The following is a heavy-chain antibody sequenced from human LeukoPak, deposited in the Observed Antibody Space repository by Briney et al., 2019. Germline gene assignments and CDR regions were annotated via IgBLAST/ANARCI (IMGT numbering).Heavy chain of an antibody. D-gene: IGHD3-22*01. V-gene: IGHV4-39*01. J-gene: IGHJ4*02. CDR2: IYYSGST. Sequence: SETLSLTCTVSGGSISSSSYYWGWIRQPPGKGLEWIGTIYYSGSTHYNPSLKSRVTISVDTSKNQFSLKLRSVTAADTAVYYCASDAEVGYFDSSNFYDYWGQGTLVTVSS. CDR3: ASDAEVGYFDSSNFYDY. CDR1: GGSISSSSYY.